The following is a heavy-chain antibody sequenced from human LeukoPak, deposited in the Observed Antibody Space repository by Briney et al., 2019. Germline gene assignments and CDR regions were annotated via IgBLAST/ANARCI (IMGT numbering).Heavy chain of an antibody. CDR3: ARLEIQLWLPHY. V-gene: IGHV3-7*03. Sequence: GGSLRLSCAASGFTFSSYWMSWVRQTPGKGPEWVANIKQDGSEKYYVDSVKGRFTISRDNAKNSLYLQMNNLRAEDTAVYYCARLEIQLWLPHYWGQGTLVTVSS. J-gene: IGHJ4*02. CDR1: GFTFSSYW. D-gene: IGHD5-18*01. CDR2: IKQDGSEK.